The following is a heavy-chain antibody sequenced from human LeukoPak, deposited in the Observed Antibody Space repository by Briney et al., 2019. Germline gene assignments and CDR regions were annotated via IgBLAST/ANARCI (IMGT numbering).Heavy chain of an antibody. CDR1: GFTFSSYA. CDR2: ISGSGGST. CDR3: ARSLTMVRGVGFDY. J-gene: IGHJ4*02. Sequence: GGSLRLSCAASGFTFSSYAMSWVRQAPGKGLEWVSAISGSGGSTYYADSVKGRFTISRDNSKNTLYLQMNSLRAEDTAVYYCARSLTMVRGVGFDYWGQGTLVTVSS. D-gene: IGHD3-10*01. V-gene: IGHV3-23*01.